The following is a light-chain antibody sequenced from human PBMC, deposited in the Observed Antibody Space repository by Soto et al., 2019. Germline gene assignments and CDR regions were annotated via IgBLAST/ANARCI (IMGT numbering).Light chain of an antibody. CDR1: SSDVGGYNY. J-gene: IGLJ2*01. V-gene: IGLV2-14*01. CDR2: DVS. Sequence: QSALTQPASVSGSPGQSITISCTGTSSDVGGYNYVSWYQQHPGKAPKLMIYDVSNRPSGVSNRFSGSKSGNTASLTISGLQDEDEEDYYCSSYTTSSTLLFGGGTKLTVL. CDR3: SSYTTSSTLL.